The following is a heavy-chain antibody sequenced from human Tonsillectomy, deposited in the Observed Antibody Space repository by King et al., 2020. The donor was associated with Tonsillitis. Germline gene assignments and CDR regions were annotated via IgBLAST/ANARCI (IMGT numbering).Heavy chain of an antibody. V-gene: IGHV3-66*01. Sequence: VQLVESGGGLVQPGGSLRLSCAVSGFIVSSNYMSWVRQAPGKGLEWVSLIYSGGGTYYADSVKGRFTISRDNSKNTLYLQMNSLRAEDTAVYYFARGPQSTMTTFFWFDPWGRGTLVTVSS. CDR1: GFIVSSNY. CDR3: ARGPQSTMTTFFWFDP. J-gene: IGHJ5*02. D-gene: IGHD4-17*01. CDR2: IYSGGGT.